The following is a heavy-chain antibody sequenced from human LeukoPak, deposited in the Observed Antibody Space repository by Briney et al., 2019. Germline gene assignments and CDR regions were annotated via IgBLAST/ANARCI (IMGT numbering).Heavy chain of an antibody. V-gene: IGHV1-3*01. CDR2: INAGNGNT. Sequence: GASVKVSCKASGYTFTSYAMHWVRQAPGQRLEWMGWINAGNGNTKYSQKFQGRVTITRDTSASTAYMELSSLRSEDTAVYYCARLDCSSTSCSPLDYYGMDVWGQGTTVTVSS. CDR3: ARLDCSSTSCSPLDYYGMDV. CDR1: GYTFTSYA. J-gene: IGHJ6*02. D-gene: IGHD2-2*01.